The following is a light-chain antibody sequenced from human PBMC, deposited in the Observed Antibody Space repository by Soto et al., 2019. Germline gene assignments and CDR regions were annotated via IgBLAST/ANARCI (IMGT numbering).Light chain of an antibody. CDR1: SSDVGNYNY. CDR2: DVS. J-gene: IGLJ2*01. Sequence: QSVLTQPRSVSGSPGQSVTISCSGTSSDVGNYNYVYWYQQQPGKAPKLMIYDVSKRPSGVPDRFSGSKSGNTASLTISGLRAEDEADYYCCSYAGSYSVVFGGGTKVTVL. V-gene: IGLV2-11*01. CDR3: CSYAGSYSVV.